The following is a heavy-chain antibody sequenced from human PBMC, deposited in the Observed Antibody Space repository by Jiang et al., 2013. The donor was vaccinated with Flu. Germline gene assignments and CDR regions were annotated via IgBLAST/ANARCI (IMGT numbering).Heavy chain of an antibody. CDR2: ISSSGSTI. J-gene: IGHJ4*02. V-gene: IGHV3-48*03. D-gene: IGHD4-17*01. CDR3: ARDRPNTVTYLGVDY. Sequence: ESGEAWYSLGVLRLSCAASGFTFSNYEMNWVRQAPGKGLEWVSYISSSGSTIYYADSVKGRFTISRDNAKNSLYLQMNSLRAEDTAVYYCARDRPNTVTYLGVDYWGQGTLVTVSS. CDR1: GFTFSNYE.